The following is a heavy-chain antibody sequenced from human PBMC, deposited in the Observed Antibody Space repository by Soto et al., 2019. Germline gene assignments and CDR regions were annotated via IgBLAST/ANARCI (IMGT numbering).Heavy chain of an antibody. CDR2: IYYSGST. V-gene: IGHV4-39*01. CDR3: ARLTPPLKWLRWNNWFDP. CDR1: GGSISSSSYH. D-gene: IGHD5-12*01. J-gene: IGHJ5*02. Sequence: TLSLTCTVSGGSISSSSYHWGWIRQPTGKGLEWIGSIYYSGSTYYNPSLKSRVTISVDTSKNQFSLKLSSVTAADTAVYYCARLTPPLKWLRWNNWFDPWGQGTLVTVSS.